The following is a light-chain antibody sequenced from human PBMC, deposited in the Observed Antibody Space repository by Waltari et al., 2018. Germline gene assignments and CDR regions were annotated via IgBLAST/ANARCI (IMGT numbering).Light chain of an antibody. V-gene: IGLV3-21*04. CDR2: YDS. CDR1: NIGSKS. CDR3: QVWDSSSDHWV. Sequence: SYVLTQPPSVSVAPGKTARITCRGTNIGSKSVHWYQQKPGLAPVLVIYYDSDRPSGIPERFSGSNSGNTATLTISRVEAGDEADYYCQVWDSSSDHWVFGGGTKLTVL. J-gene: IGLJ3*02.